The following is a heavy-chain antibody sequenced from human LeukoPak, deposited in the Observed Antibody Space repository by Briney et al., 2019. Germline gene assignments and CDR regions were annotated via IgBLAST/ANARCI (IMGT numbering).Heavy chain of an antibody. CDR2: LSADSGNT. CDR1: GYTFTRYG. CDR3: ARYYYTSGRFYSALNYYYYMDV. V-gene: IGHV1-18*01. Sequence: ASVKVSCKASGYTFTRYGIIWVPRAPGQGLVWMGWLSADSGNTKYAQTFQGRITMTTDTAPSTAYMELRSMRSDDTAMYFCARYYYTSGRFYSALNYYYYMDVWGKGTTVTISS. J-gene: IGHJ6*03. D-gene: IGHD3-10*01.